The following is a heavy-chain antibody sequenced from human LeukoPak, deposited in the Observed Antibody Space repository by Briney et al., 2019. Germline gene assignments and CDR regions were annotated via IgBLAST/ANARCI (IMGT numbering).Heavy chain of an antibody. D-gene: IGHD3-22*01. Sequence: GGSLRLSCAASGFTFSNAWMNWVRQAPGKGLEWVGRVYSKNNGGTTEYAAPVKGRFIISRDDSKNMLYLQMNSLKTGDTGVYYCTRGSHTYDSSGFDCWGQGTLVAVSS. CDR1: GFTFSNAW. CDR2: VYSKNNGGTT. V-gene: IGHV3-15*01. J-gene: IGHJ4*02. CDR3: TRGSHTYDSSGFDC.